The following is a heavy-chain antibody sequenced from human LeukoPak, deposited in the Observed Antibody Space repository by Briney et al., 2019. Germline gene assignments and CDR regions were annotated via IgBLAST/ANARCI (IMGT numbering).Heavy chain of an antibody. J-gene: IGHJ4*02. CDR3: ARSSGKYYYDSSGYYSDY. Sequence: PGGSLRLSCAASGFTFSSYAMHWVRQAPGKGLEWVAVISYDGSNKYYADSVKGRFTISRDNSKNTLYLQMNSLRAEDTAVYYCARSSGKYYYDSSGYYSDYWGQGTLVTVSS. CDR2: ISYDGSNK. V-gene: IGHV3-30-3*01. CDR1: GFTFSSYA. D-gene: IGHD3-22*01.